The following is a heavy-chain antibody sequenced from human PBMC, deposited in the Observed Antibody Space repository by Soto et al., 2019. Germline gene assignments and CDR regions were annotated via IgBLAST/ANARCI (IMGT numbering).Heavy chain of an antibody. Sequence: GGSLRLSCAASGFTFSSYSMNWVRQAPGKGLEWVSSIISSSSYIYYADSVKGRFTISRDNAKNSLYLQMNSLRAEDTAVYYCATEKHYFDTGGYYYWGQGTLVTVSS. V-gene: IGHV3-21*01. CDR1: GFTFSSYS. CDR2: IISSSSYI. D-gene: IGHD3-22*01. J-gene: IGHJ4*02. CDR3: ATEKHYFDTGGYYY.